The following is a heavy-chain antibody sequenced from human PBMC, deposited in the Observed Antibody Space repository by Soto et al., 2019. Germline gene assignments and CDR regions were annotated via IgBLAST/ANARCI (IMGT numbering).Heavy chain of an antibody. CDR3: AHRASGTYSHGYNFDVMEV. V-gene: IGHV1-69*01. Sequence: QVQLVQSGAEVKKPGSSVRVSCKASGGTLTHYAISWVRQAPGQGLEWMGRIIPVFKTSNSAQNCQDRLSNNADEAMTTPYMDRRGLRPDDTPVYHCAHRASGTYSHGYNFDVMEVWGSGTKFPVTS. CDR2: IIPVFKTS. D-gene: IGHD3-10*01. J-gene: IGHJ6*03. CDR1: GGTLTHYA.